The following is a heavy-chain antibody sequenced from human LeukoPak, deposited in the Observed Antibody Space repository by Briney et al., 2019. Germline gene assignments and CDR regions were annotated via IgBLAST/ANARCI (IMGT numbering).Heavy chain of an antibody. Sequence: SETLSLTCAVSGGSISSGGYSWSWIRQPPGKGLEWIGYIYHSGSTYYNPSLKSRVTISVDTSKNQFSLKLSSVTAADTAVYYCARQQQGWFDPWGQGTLVTVSS. CDR2: IYHSGST. CDR3: ARQQQGWFDP. D-gene: IGHD6-13*01. V-gene: IGHV4-30-2*02. J-gene: IGHJ5*02. CDR1: GGSISSGGYS.